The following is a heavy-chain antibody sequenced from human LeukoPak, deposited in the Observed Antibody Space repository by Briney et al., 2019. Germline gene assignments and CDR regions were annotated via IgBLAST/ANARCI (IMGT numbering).Heavy chain of an antibody. CDR1: GGSISSSNW. J-gene: IGHJ5*02. Sequence: SQTLSLTCAVSGGSISSSNWWGWVRQPPGKGLEWIGEIFHSGTGNYNPSLKSRVTISVDKSNNQFSLRLTSVTAADTAVYYCARISNWFDPWGQGTLVTVSS. CDR3: ARISNWFDP. V-gene: IGHV4-4*02. CDR2: IFHSGTG.